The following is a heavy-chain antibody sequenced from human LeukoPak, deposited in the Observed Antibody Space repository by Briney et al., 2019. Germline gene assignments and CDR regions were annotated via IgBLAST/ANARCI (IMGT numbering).Heavy chain of an antibody. V-gene: IGHV3-21*01. CDR2: ISSSSSYI. CDR1: GFTFSSYS. CDR3: ARGATVTTLIINWFDP. Sequence: GGSLRLSCAASGFTFSSYSMTWVRQAPGKGLEWVSSISSSSSYIYYADSVKGRFTISRDNAKNSLYLQMNSLRAEDTAVYYCARGATVTTLIINWFDPWGQGTLVTVS. D-gene: IGHD4-17*01. J-gene: IGHJ5*02.